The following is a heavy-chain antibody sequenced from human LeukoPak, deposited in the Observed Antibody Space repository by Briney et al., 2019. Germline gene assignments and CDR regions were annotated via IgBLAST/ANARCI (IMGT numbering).Heavy chain of an antibody. CDR2: IWYDGSNK. CDR3: AKDQARNYYDSSGFDY. D-gene: IGHD3-22*01. J-gene: IGHJ4*02. Sequence: GRSLRLSCAASGFTFSSYGMHWVRQAPGKGLEWVAVIWYDGSNKYYADSVKGRFTTSRDNSKNTLYLQMNSLRAEDTAVYYCAKDQARNYYDSSGFDYWGQGTLVTVSS. CDR1: GFTFSSYG. V-gene: IGHV3-33*06.